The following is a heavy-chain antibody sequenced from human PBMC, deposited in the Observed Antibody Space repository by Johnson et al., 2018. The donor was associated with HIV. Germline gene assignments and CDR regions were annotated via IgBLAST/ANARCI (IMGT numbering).Heavy chain of an antibody. Sequence: VQLVESGGGLVQPGGSLRLSCAGSGFTLRNAWMSWVRQAPGKGLEWVGRIKSKTDGGTTDYAAPVRGRFTISRDDSKNTLYLQMNSLRAEDTAVYYCAKDSKRLLWFGEFCDAFDIWGQGTMVTVSS. J-gene: IGHJ3*02. V-gene: IGHV3-15*01. CDR2: IKSKTDGGTT. CDR1: GFTLRNAW. D-gene: IGHD3-10*01. CDR3: AKDSKRLLWFGEFCDAFDI.